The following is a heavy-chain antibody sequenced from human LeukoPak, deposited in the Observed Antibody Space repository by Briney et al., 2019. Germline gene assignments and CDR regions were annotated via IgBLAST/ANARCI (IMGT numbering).Heavy chain of an antibody. J-gene: IGHJ4*02. CDR1: GFTLSSYG. V-gene: IGHV3-33*06. D-gene: IGHD1-26*01. CDR2: IWNDGNYK. CDR3: AKGRVGADRPPFDY. Sequence: GTSLRLSCAASGFTLSSYGMHWVRQAPGKGLEWVAVIWNDGNYKFYRDSVKARFSISRDNSEGMLYLQMDSLRVEDTAVYYCAKGRVGADRPPFDYWGQGTLVTVSP.